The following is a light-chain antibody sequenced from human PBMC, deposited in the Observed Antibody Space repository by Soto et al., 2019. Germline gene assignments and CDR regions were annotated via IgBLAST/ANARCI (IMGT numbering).Light chain of an antibody. CDR1: QSLLHSDGYNC. J-gene: IGKJ5*01. Sequence: DIVMTQSPLSLPVSPGEPASISCRSSQSLLHSDGYNCLDWYLQKPGQSPQVLIYLGSFRASGVPARFSGSGSGTDFTLKISRVEAEDVGVYYCMQALQTPPTFGQGTRPEIK. CDR2: LGS. V-gene: IGKV2-28*01. CDR3: MQALQTPPT.